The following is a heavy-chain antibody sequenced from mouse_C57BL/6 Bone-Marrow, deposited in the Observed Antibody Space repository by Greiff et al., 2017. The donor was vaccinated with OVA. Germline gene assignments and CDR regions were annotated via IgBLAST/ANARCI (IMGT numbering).Heavy chain of an antibody. Sequence: VQLQQPGAELVKPGASVKLSCKASGYTFTSYWMHWVKQRPGRGLEWIGRIDPNSGGTQYTETFKSKAPLTLDKPSRTASMQLSSLTSEDSAVYYCARDRFAYWGQGTLVTVSA. CDR1: GYTFTSYW. CDR3: ARDRFAY. CDR2: IDPNSGGT. V-gene: IGHV1-72*01. J-gene: IGHJ3*01.